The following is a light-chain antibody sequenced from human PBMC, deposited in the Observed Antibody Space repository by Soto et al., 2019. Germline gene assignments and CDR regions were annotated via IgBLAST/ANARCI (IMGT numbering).Light chain of an antibody. CDR1: QSVSSNY. J-gene: IGKJ2*01. Sequence: EIVLTQSPGTLSLSPGERATLSCRASQSVSSNYLAWYRQKPGQAPRLLIYDASRRASGIQDRISGSGSGTDFTLTIRRLEPEDFAVYYCQQYGILPGYTFGQGTRLEIK. CDR3: QQYGILPGYT. CDR2: DAS. V-gene: IGKV3-20*01.